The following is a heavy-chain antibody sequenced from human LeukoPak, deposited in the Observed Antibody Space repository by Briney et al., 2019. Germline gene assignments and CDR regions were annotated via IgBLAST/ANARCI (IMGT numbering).Heavy chain of an antibody. CDR1: GYTFTSYY. D-gene: IGHD6-13*01. CDR2: INPSGGST. V-gene: IGHV1-46*01. CDR3: ARVRGSSWPTYYFDY. Sequence: ASVKVSCKASGYTFTSYYMHWVRQAPGQGLECMRIINPSGGSTSYAQKFQGRVTMTRDTSTSTVYMELSSLRSEDTAVYHCARVRGSSWPTYYFDYWGQGTLVTVSS. J-gene: IGHJ4*02.